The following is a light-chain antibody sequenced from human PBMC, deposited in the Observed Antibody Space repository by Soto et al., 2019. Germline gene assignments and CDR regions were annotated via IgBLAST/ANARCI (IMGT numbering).Light chain of an antibody. CDR3: QQYGSSLIT. CDR1: QSVSSSY. CDR2: GAS. Sequence: ESVLTQSPGTLSLSPGERATLSCRASQSVSSSYLAWYQQKPGQAPRLLIYGASTRATGIPDRFSASGSGTDFTLTISGLETEDFAVYYCQQYGSSLITFGQGTRLEIK. V-gene: IGKV3-20*01. J-gene: IGKJ5*01.